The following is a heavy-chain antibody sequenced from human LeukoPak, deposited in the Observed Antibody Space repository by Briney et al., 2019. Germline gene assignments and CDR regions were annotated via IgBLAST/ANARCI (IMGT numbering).Heavy chain of an antibody. Sequence: SETLSLTCAVYVGSFIVYYWSWIRQPPGKGLDGMGEINHSGSTNYNPSLKSRVTISVDTSKNQLSLKLSSVTAADTAVYYCARGHSGWFAEYFQHWGQGTLVTVSS. J-gene: IGHJ1*01. D-gene: IGHD6-19*01. V-gene: IGHV4-34*01. CDR1: VGSFIVYY. CDR3: ARGHSGWFAEYFQH. CDR2: INHSGST.